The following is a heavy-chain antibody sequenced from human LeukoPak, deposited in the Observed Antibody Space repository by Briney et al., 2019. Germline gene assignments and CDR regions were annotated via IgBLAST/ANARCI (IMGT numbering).Heavy chain of an antibody. CDR3: ARGEPGSFDY. D-gene: IGHD1-14*01. J-gene: IGHJ4*02. CDR2: IGTAGDT. V-gene: IGHV3-13*04. Sequence: PGGYLRLSCSASGFTFSSYDMHWVRHATGKGLEWVSAIGTAGDTYYPGSVKGRFTISRENAKNSLYLQMNSLRAGDTAVYYCARGEPGSFDYWGQGTLVTVSS. CDR1: GFTFSSYD.